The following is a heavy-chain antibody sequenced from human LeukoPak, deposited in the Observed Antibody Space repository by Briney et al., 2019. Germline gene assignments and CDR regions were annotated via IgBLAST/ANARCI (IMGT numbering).Heavy chain of an antibody. CDR1: GGSVSSGSYY. CDR3: ARLTRGVVRYFDSTGNDAFDI. Sequence: SETLSLTCTVSGGSVSSGSYYWSWIRQPPGKGLEWIGYIYYSGSTNYNPSLKSRVTISVDTSKNQFSLKLSSVTAADTAVYYCARLTRGVVRYFDSTGNDAFDIWGQGTMVTVSS. V-gene: IGHV4-61*01. D-gene: IGHD3-9*01. CDR2: IYYSGST. J-gene: IGHJ3*02.